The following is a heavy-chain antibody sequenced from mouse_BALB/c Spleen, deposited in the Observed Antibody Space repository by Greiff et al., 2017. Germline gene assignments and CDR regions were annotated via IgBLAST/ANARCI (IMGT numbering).Heavy chain of an antibody. CDR1: GFTFSSFG. V-gene: IGHV5-17*02. J-gene: IGHJ3*01. Sequence: EVQLVESGGGLVQPGGSRKLSCAASGFTFSSFGMHWVRQAPEKGLEWVAYISSGSSTIYYADTVKGRFTISRDNPKNTLFLQMTSLRSEDTAMYYCARWDYDKSFAYWGQGTLVTVSA. CDR2: ISSGSSTI. CDR3: ARWDYDKSFAY. D-gene: IGHD2-4*01.